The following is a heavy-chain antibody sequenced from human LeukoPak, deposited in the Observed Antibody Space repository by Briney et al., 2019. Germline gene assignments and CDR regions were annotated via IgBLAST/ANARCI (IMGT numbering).Heavy chain of an antibody. CDR1: GGTVSSYA. CDR3: ARPTYYDILTGHSPYGMDV. V-gene: IGHV1-69*13. J-gene: IGHJ6*04. CDR2: FIPIFGTA. D-gene: IGHD3-9*01. Sequence: ASVKLSCTASGGTVSSYAISWVRQAPGQGLEWMGGFIPIFGTANYAQQFQGRVTITADESTSTAYMELSSLRSEDTAVYYCARPTYYDILTGHSPYGMDVWGTGTPVTVSS.